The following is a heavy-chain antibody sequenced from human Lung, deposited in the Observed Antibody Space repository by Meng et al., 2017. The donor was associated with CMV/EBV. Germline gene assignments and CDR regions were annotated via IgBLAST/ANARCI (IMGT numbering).Heavy chain of an antibody. V-gene: IGHV4-39*01. CDR1: GGSISSSSYY. Sequence: QRQLQESGPGLVKPPETLSLTCTVSGGSISSSSYYWAWIRQPPGEGLEWIGSVVYSGTTYYTSSLKSRVSISVDTSKNQFSLKLSSVTAADTAVYYCARHHHSPTFDYWGQGTLVTVSS. CDR2: VVYSGTT. D-gene: IGHD1-14*01. J-gene: IGHJ4*02. CDR3: ARHHHSPTFDY.